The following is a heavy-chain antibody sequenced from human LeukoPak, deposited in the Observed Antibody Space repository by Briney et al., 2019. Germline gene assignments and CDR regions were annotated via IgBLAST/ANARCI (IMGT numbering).Heavy chain of an antibody. CDR1: GGSISSNNW. CDR2: IYHSGTT. D-gene: IGHD3-10*01. CDR3: AKSNGYGLVDI. Sequence: RASETLSLTCAVSGGSISSNNWWSWVRQPPGKGLEWIGEIYHSGTTNSNPSLKSRVTISVDKSKNQFSLRLNSVTTADTAVYYCAKSNGYGLVDIWGQGTMVTVSS. V-gene: IGHV4-4*02. J-gene: IGHJ3*02.